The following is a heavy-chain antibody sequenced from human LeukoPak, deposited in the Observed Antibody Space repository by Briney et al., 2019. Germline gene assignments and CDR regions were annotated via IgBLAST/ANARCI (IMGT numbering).Heavy chain of an antibody. V-gene: IGHV3-53*01. Sequence: GGSLRLSCAASGFTFSSYAMSWVRQAPGKGLEWVSVIYSGGSTYYADSVKGRFTISRDNSKNTLYLQMNSLRAEDTAVYYCARVFGDYDILTGYPYYYYYGMDVWGQGTTVTVSS. CDR1: GFTFSSYA. CDR2: IYSGGST. J-gene: IGHJ6*02. CDR3: ARVFGDYDILTGYPYYYYYGMDV. D-gene: IGHD3-9*01.